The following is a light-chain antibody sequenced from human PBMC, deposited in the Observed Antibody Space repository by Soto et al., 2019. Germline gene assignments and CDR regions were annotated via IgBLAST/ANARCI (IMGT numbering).Light chain of an antibody. CDR2: GAS. CDR3: QQYDNWPPVT. Sequence: EIVMTQSPATLSVSPGERATLSCRASQSVSSKLAWYQQKPGQAPRLLIYGASTCATGIPARFSGSGSGTEFTLTISSLQAEDFAVYYCQQYDNWPPVTCGPGTKVDIK. J-gene: IGKJ3*01. CDR1: QSVSSK. V-gene: IGKV3-15*01.